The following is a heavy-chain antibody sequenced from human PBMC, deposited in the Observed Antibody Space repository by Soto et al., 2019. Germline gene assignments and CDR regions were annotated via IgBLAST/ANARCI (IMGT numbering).Heavy chain of an antibody. CDR1: GLTFSIYA. CDR2: ISGSGGST. D-gene: IGHD1-26*01. CDR3: AKRGSGSQFDY. J-gene: IGHJ4*02. V-gene: IGHV3-23*01. Sequence: GGSMKLSCAASGLTFSIYAMSWVRQAPGKGLEWVSVISGSGGSTYYADSVKGRFTISRDNSKNTLYLQMNSLRAEDTAVYYCAKRGSGSQFDYWGQGTLVTVSS.